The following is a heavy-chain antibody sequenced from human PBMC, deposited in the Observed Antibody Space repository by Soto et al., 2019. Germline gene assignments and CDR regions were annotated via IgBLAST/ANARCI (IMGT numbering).Heavy chain of an antibody. CDR2: ISGDGSGT. CDR3: ARSLPGTYGAFDL. CDR1: EFTFKSYW. D-gene: IGHD1-7*01. V-gene: IGHV3-74*01. Sequence: GGSLRLSCAASEFTFKSYWMHWVRQSPGKGLVWVSRISGDGSGTNYADSVKGRFTISRDNAKNTVYLQIDSLRAEDTAVYYCARSLPGTYGAFDLWGQGTMVTVSS. J-gene: IGHJ3*01.